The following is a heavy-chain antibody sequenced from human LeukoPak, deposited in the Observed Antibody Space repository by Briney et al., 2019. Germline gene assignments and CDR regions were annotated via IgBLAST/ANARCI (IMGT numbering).Heavy chain of an antibody. V-gene: IGHV1-2*06. CDR2: INPKSGGT. D-gene: IGHD1-1*01. CDR3: ARDYGWNDKAADWFDP. Sequence: GASVKVSYKASGYTFTGYYMHWVRQAPGQGREWMGRINPKSGGTNYAQKFQGRDTITRDTTISTAYMELSRLRPDDTAVYYCARDYGWNDKAADWFDPWGQGTLVTVSS. CDR1: GYTFTGYY. J-gene: IGHJ5*02.